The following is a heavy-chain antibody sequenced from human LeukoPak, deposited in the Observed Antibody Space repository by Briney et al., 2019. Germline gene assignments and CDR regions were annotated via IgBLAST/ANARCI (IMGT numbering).Heavy chain of an antibody. Sequence: GGSLRLSCAASGFTFSNAWMSWVRQAPGKGLEWVGRNKSKTDGGTTDYAAPVKGRFTISRDDSKNTLYLQMNSLKTEDTAVYYCTTYIVVVPAAVLTDYWGQGTLVTVSS. D-gene: IGHD2-2*01. CDR1: GFTFSNAW. V-gene: IGHV3-15*01. J-gene: IGHJ4*02. CDR3: TTYIVVVPAAVLTDY. CDR2: NKSKTDGGTT.